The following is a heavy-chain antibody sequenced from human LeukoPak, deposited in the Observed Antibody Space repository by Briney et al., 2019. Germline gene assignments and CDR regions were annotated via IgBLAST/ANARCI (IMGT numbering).Heavy chain of an antibody. D-gene: IGHD7-27*01. CDR3: ANTGGLQI. J-gene: IGHJ4*02. Sequence: GGSLRLSCTASGFTVSNYWMTWVRQAPGKVREWVANIKQDGSEKNYVDSVKGRFTISRDNAKNSLYLQMKSLRAEDTAVYFCANTGGLQIWGQATLVTVSS. CDR2: IKQDGSEK. V-gene: IGHV3-7*01. CDR1: GFTVSNYW.